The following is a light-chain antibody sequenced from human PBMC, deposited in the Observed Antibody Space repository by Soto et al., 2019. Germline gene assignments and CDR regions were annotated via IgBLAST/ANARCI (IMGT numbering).Light chain of an antibody. V-gene: IGKV1-5*01. J-gene: IGKJ1*01. Sequence: IQLTQSPTNLPASVGDRVTLTCRASESISNWLAWYKQRPGTAPKLLIYHASILETAVPSRFSGNGSGTEFTLTISSLQPGDFATYYCQQYRTYSFGQGSRVEIK. CDR1: ESISNW. CDR2: HAS. CDR3: QQYRTYS.